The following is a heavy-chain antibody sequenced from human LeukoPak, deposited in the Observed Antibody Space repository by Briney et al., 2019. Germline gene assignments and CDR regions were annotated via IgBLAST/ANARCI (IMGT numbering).Heavy chain of an antibody. CDR1: GFAFSSYG. CDR2: IWYDGSNK. Sequence: GRSLRLSCAASGFAFSSYGMHWVRQAPGKGLEWVAVIWYDGSNKYYADSVKGRFTFSRDNSKNTLYLQMNSLRAEDTAVYYCARSGLFYGSGSHFDYWGQGTLVTVSS. D-gene: IGHD3-10*01. V-gene: IGHV3-33*01. J-gene: IGHJ4*02. CDR3: ARSGLFYGSGSHFDY.